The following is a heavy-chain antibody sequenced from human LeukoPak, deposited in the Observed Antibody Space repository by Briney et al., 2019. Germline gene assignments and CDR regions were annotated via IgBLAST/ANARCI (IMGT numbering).Heavy chain of an antibody. CDR3: ARDPRPLDPTNLGWFDP. CDR2: ISGSGGST. V-gene: IGHV3-23*01. J-gene: IGHJ5*02. CDR1: GFTFSSYA. D-gene: IGHD3/OR15-3a*01. Sequence: PGGSLRLSCAASGFTFSSYAMSWVRQAPGKGLEWVSAISGSGGSTYYADSVKGRFSISRDNSKNTLYLQMNSLRAEDTAVYYCARDPRPLDPTNLGWFDPWGQGTLVTVSS.